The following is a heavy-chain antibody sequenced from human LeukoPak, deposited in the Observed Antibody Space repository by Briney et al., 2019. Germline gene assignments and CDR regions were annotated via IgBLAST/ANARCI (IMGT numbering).Heavy chain of an antibody. CDR2: ISDSGDRT. V-gene: IGHV3-23*01. J-gene: IGHJ4*02. CDR3: AKGLGTSGYHDY. D-gene: IGHD3-22*01. CDR1: GFPFSNYA. Sequence: GGSLRLSCAASGFPFSNYAMTWVRQAPGTGLERVSGISDSGDRTYYADSVKGRFTISRDNSKNMLYLQMNSLRVEDTALYYCAKGLGTSGYHDYWGQGTLVTVSS.